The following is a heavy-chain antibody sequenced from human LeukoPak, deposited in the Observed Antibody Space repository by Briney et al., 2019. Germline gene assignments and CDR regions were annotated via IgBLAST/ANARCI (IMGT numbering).Heavy chain of an antibody. D-gene: IGHD2/OR15-2a*01. V-gene: IGHV4-61*02. CDR3: ARLLSPGWFDP. CDR1: GDSVSSGSYY. CDR2: IYTSGST. J-gene: IGHJ5*02. Sequence: SETLSLTCTVSGDSVSSGSYYWSWIRQPAGKGLEWIGRIYTSGSTKYNPSLKSRVTISADTSKNQFSLNLRSVTAADTAVYYCARLLSPGWFDPWGQGTLVTVSS.